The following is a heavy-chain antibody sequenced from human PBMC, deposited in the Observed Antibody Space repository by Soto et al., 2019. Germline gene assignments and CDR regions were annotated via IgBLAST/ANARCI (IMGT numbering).Heavy chain of an antibody. CDR3: ARSSGGSYHSHAFDI. J-gene: IGHJ3*02. CDR2: IYSGGGT. Sequence: EVQLVETGGGLIQPGGSLRLSCAASGFTVSSSYMNWDRQAPGKGLEWVSIIYSGGGTYYADSVKGRFTISSDNSKNTLYLQMNSLRAEDTAVYYCARSSGGSYHSHAFDIWGQGTMVTVSS. CDR1: GFTVSSSY. V-gene: IGHV3-53*02. D-gene: IGHD3-16*02.